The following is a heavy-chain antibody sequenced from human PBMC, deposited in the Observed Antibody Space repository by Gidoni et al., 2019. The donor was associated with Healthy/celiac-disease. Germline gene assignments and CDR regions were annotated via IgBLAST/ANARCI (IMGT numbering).Heavy chain of an antibody. CDR2: ISYDGSNK. Sequence: QVQLVESGGGVVQPGRSLRRFCAASGFTFSSYGMPWARQAPGKGLEWVAVISYDGSNKYYADSVKGRFTISRDNSKNALYLQMNSLRAEDTAVYYCAKDERGYDILTSLRYYYYYYYMDVWGKGTTVTVSS. J-gene: IGHJ6*03. CDR3: AKDERGYDILTSLRYYYYYYYMDV. CDR1: GFTFSSYG. D-gene: IGHD3-9*01. V-gene: IGHV3-30*18.